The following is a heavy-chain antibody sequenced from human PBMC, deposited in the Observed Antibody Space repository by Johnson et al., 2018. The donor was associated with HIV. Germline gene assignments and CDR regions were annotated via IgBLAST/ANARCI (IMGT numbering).Heavy chain of an antibody. CDR1: GFTFTNYA. V-gene: IGHV3-9*01. Sequence: VQLVESGGGVVQPGGSLRLSCAASGFTFTNYAMYWVRQAPGKGLEWVSGISWNRGSIGYADSVKGRFTISRDNAKNSLYLQMNSLRAEDTAVYYCAKDGDDGDEADGTKGAFDIWGQGTMVTVSS. CDR2: ISWNRGSI. D-gene: IGHD2-2*01. CDR3: AKDGDDGDEADGTKGAFDI. J-gene: IGHJ3*02.